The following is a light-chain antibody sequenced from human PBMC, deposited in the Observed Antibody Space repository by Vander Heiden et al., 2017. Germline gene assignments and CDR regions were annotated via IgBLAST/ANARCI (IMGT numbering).Light chain of an antibody. CDR2: DVN. CDR1: SRDIGGYNN. J-gene: IGLJ2*01. Sequence: SALTQPASVPGYPGHSITISCAGTSRDIGGYNNVSWYQHHPDKAPKLMIYDVNNRPSGVSDRFAGSKSGNTASLTIAGLQAEDEAEYYCSSYTSSSAVFGGGTKLTVL. CDR3: SSYTSSSAV. V-gene: IGLV2-14*03.